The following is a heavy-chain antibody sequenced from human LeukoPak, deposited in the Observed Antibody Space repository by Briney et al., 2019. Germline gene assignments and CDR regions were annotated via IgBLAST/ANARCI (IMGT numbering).Heavy chain of an antibody. CDR1: GGSISSSSYY. V-gene: IGHV4-61*05. J-gene: IGHJ4*02. Sequence: YPSETLSLTCTVSGGSISSSSYYWGWIRQPPGKGLEWIGYIYYSGSTNYNPSLKSRVTISVDTSKNQFSLKLSSVTAADTAVYYCARVNDGSGSYSYYFDYWGQGTLVTVSS. CDR3: ARVNDGSGSYSYYFDY. D-gene: IGHD3-10*01. CDR2: IYYSGST.